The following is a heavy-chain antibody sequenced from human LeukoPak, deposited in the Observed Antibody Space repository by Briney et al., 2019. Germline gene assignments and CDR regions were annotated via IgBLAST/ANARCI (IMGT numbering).Heavy chain of an antibody. CDR2: IYYSGST. Sequence: PSETLSLTCTVSGGSISSYYWSWIRQPPGKGLEWIGYIYYSGSTNYNPSLKSRVTISVDTSKNQFSLKLSSVTAADTAMYYSARPDYDFWSGHMGALDIWGQGTMVTVSS. J-gene: IGHJ3*02. D-gene: IGHD3-3*01. V-gene: IGHV4-59*08. CDR1: GGSISSYY. CDR3: ARPDYDFWSGHMGALDI.